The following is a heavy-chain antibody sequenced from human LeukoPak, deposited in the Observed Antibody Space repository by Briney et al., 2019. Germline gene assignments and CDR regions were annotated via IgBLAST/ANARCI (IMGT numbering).Heavy chain of an antibody. D-gene: IGHD2-15*01. Sequence: SETLSLTCTVSGGSISSGNYFWTWIRQPAGKGLEWIGRTYTSGSTNYNPSLESRVTLSVDTSKNQFSLKLTSVTAADTAVYYCASECSGGSCYGWFDPWGQGILVTVSA. J-gene: IGHJ5*02. V-gene: IGHV4-61*02. CDR3: ASECSGGSCYGWFDP. CDR1: GGSISSGNYF. CDR2: TYTSGST.